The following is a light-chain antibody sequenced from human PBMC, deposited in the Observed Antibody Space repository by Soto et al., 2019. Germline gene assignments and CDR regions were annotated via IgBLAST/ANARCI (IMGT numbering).Light chain of an antibody. V-gene: IGKV3-20*01. Sequence: TVLTQSPATLSLSPGERATLSCRASQSVDTYLAWYQQKSGRAPRLLIYDVSKRATGIPDRFSGSGSGTDFALTISRLEPEDFAVYYCQQYDGSPRTFGQGTKVDIK. CDR2: DVS. CDR1: QSVDTY. CDR3: QQYDGSPRT. J-gene: IGKJ1*01.